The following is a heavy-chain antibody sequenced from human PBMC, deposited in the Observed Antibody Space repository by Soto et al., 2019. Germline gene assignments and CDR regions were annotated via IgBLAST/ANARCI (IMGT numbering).Heavy chain of an antibody. CDR1: GFSFRNYN. J-gene: IGHJ3*02. V-gene: IGHV3-30-3*01. CDR3: VRETQIVMVVVPTPVSPGAFDM. Sequence: QMQLVESGGGVVQPGRSLRLSCAASGFSFRNYNLHWVRQAPGKGLEWVAVVSHDGVNKHYAESVKGRLSISRDSSGDTLYLQMNSLRPEDTAVYYCVRETQIVMVVVPTPVSPGAFDMWGQGTMVTVSS. D-gene: IGHD2-15*01. CDR2: VSHDGVNK.